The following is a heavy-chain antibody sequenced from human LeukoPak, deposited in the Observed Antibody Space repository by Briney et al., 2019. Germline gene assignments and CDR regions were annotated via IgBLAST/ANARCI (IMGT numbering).Heavy chain of an antibody. Sequence: GGSLRLSCVASGFTFSKYGMHWVRQAPGKGLEWVAVISYDGNDKYYADSVKGRFTISRDNSKNTLYLQMNSLRAEDTAVYYCAKEYSSSWYAFDIWGQGTMVTVSS. D-gene: IGHD6-13*01. J-gene: IGHJ3*02. CDR3: AKEYSSSWYAFDI. CDR2: ISYDGNDK. CDR1: GFTFSKYG. V-gene: IGHV3-30*18.